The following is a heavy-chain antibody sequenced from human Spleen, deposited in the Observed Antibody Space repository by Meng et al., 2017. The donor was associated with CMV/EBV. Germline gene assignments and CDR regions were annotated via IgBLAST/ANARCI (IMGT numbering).Heavy chain of an antibody. CDR2: IYSGGNT. CDR1: KFTFSNYE. V-gene: IGHV3-66*02. Sequence: GESLKISCAVSKFTFSNYEMNWVRQAPGKGLEWVSVIYSGGNTYYVDSVKGRFTISRDNSKNTVYLQMNSLRTEDTAVYYCVREHYEFWSGTFDYWGQGSLVTVSS. J-gene: IGHJ4*02. CDR3: VREHYEFWSGTFDY. D-gene: IGHD3-3*01.